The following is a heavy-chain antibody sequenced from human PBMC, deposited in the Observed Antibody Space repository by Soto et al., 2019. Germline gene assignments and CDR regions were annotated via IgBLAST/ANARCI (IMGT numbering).Heavy chain of an antibody. CDR3: ASLSKVVAAVYGMDF. Sequence: GECLTISDKGSGNSFNSYWMIWVLQMPGKGLEWMGRIDPSDSHTNYSPSFQGRVTISADKSISTAYLQWSSLKASDTAMYYCASLSKVVAAVYGMDFWGQGTTVTVSS. CDR1: GNSFNSYW. D-gene: IGHD2-15*01. J-gene: IGHJ6*01. V-gene: IGHV5-10-1*01. CDR2: IDPSDSHT.